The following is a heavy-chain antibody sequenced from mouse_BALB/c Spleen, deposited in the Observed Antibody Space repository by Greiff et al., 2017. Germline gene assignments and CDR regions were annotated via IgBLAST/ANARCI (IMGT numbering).Heavy chain of an antibody. CDR1: GYSFTGYF. D-gene: IGHD2-2*01. Sequence: EVKLMESGPELVKPGASVKISCKASGYSFTGYFMNWVKQSHGKSLEWIGRINPYNGDTFYNQKFKGKATLTVDKSSSTAHMELLSLTSEDSAVYYCGRVYYGYDEGFAYWGQGTLVTVSA. CDR3: GRVYYGYDEGFAY. CDR2: INPYNGDT. J-gene: IGHJ3*01. V-gene: IGHV1-37*01.